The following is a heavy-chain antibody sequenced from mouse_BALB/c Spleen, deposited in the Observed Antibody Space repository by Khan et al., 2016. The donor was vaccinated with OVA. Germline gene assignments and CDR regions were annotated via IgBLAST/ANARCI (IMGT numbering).Heavy chain of an antibody. CDR1: GFSLTSYG. CDR2: IWAGGGT. J-gene: IGHJ2*01. D-gene: IGHD1-3*01. V-gene: IGHV2-9*02. CDR3: ARLEDI. Sequence: VQLQESGPGLVAPSQSLSITCTVSGFSLTSYGVHWVRQPPGKGLEWLGVIWAGGGTNYNSALMSRLSISKDNSKSQVFLKMNSLQTEDTAMYYCARLEDIWGQGTTLTVSS.